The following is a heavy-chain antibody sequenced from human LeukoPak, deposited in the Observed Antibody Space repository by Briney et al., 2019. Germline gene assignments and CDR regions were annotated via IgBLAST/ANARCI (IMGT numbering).Heavy chain of an antibody. D-gene: IGHD3-22*01. CDR2: IYHSGST. Sequence: SETLSLTCAVSGGSISSGGYSWSWIRQPPGKGLEWIGYIYHSGSTYYNPSLKSRVTMSVDRSKNQFSLKLSSVTAADTAVYYCARGGYYDSSGYVPEYYFDYWGQGTLVTVSS. J-gene: IGHJ4*02. CDR1: GGSISSGGYS. CDR3: ARGGYYDSSGYVPEYYFDY. V-gene: IGHV4-30-2*01.